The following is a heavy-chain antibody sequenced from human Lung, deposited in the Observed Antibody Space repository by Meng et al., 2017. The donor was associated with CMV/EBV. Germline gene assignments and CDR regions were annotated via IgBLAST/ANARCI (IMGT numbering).Heavy chain of an antibody. J-gene: IGHJ6*02. V-gene: IGHV4/OR15-8*02. CDR1: GGSISGSDW. CDR2: IYPSGET. Sequence: SXTXSLXCVISGGSISGSDWWSWVRQPPGKGLEWIGQIYPSGETNYNPSLESRVTMSVDKSKNQLSLNLTPVTAADTAVYYCARARLSSRSMDFWGQGTPVT. CDR3: ARARLSSRSMDF. D-gene: IGHD2/OR15-2a*01.